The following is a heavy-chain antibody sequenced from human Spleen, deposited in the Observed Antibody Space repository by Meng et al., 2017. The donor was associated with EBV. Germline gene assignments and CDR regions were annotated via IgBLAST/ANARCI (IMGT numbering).Heavy chain of an antibody. D-gene: IGHD3-10*01. CDR2: INAGNGNT. J-gene: IGHJ4*02. CDR1: XYTFTSYA. V-gene: IGHV1-3*01. CDR3: ARGEYYYNSGSRYYFDY. Sequence: QVPLVQSGAAVKKPGAAVKISGXXXXYTFTSYAMHWVRQAPGQRLEWMGWINAGNGNTKYSQKFQGRLTITRDTSARTAYMELSSLRSEDTAVYYCARGEYYYNSGSRYYFDYWGQGTLVTVSS.